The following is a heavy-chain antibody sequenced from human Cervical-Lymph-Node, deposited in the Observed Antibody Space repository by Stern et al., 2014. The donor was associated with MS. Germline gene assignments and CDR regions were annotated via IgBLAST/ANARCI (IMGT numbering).Heavy chain of an antibody. J-gene: IGHJ4*02. CDR2: IIPMFGTS. V-gene: IGHV1-69*01. CDR3: AVDQGGIAVY. CDR1: GGTFSMST. Sequence: QVQLGQSGAEVKKPGSSVKVSCKASGGTFSMSTISWVRQAPGQGLEWMGGIIPMFGTSNYAQKFQGRVTTIADESTNTAYLELTRLTSEDTAVYFCAVDQGGIAVYWGQGTLVTVSS. D-gene: IGHD6-19*01.